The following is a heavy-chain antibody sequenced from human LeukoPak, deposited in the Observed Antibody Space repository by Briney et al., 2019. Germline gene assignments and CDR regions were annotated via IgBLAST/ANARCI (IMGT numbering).Heavy chain of an antibody. CDR2: INPNSGGT. Sequence: GASVKVSCKASGYTFTGYYMHWVRQAPGQGLEWMRWINPNSGGTNYAQKFQGRVTMTRDTSISTAYVELSRLRSDDTAVYYCARDLRGSSVRYYYYMDVWGKGTTVTVSS. J-gene: IGHJ6*03. V-gene: IGHV1-2*02. CDR3: ARDLRGSSVRYYYYMDV. D-gene: IGHD6-6*01. CDR1: GYTFTGYY.